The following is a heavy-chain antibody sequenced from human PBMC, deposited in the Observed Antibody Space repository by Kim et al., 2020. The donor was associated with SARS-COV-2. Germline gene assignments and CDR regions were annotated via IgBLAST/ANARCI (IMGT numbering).Heavy chain of an antibody. CDR2: GNT. J-gene: IGHJ3*02. CDR3: AREQYAFDI. D-gene: IGHD4-4*01. Sequence: GNTNDAQKRQGRITMTTDTTTSTAYMELRSLRSDDTAVYYCAREQYAFDIWGKGTMVTVSS. V-gene: IGHV1-18*01.